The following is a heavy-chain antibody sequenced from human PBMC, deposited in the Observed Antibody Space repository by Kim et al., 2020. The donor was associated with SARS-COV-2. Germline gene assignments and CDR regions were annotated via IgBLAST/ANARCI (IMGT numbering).Heavy chain of an antibody. CDR3: AAYYYGSGSYYYGIVN. J-gene: IGHJ1*01. V-gene: IGHV3-33*01. CDR1: GFTFSSYG. D-gene: IGHD3-10*01. Sequence: GGSLRLSCAASGFTFSSYGMHWVRQAPGKGLEWVAVMWYDGSNKYYADSVKGRFTISRDNSKNTLYLQMNSLRAEDTAVYYCAAYYYGSGSYYYGIVNWG. CDR2: MWYDGSNK.